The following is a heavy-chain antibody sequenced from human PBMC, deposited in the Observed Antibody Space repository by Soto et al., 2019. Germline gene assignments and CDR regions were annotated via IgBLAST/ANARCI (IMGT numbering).Heavy chain of an antibody. D-gene: IGHD5-12*01. CDR2: IIPTFGTA. CDR1: GGTFSSYA. Sequence: VQLVQSGAEVKKPGSSVKVSCKASGGTFSSYAISWVRQAPGQGLEWMGGIIPTFGTANYAQRLQGSVTIIADESTSTAYMELSSVRSEDTAVYYCARVGLRRDGYNPSYFDYWGQGTLVTVSS. V-gene: IGHV1-69*12. CDR3: ARVGLRRDGYNPSYFDY. J-gene: IGHJ4*02.